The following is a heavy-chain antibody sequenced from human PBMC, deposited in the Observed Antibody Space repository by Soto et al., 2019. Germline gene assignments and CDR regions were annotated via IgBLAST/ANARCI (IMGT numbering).Heavy chain of an antibody. CDR1: GYTFTSYY. V-gene: IGHV1-46*01. J-gene: IGHJ6*02. Sequence: ASVKVSCKASGYTFTSYYIHWVRQAPGQGLEWMGIFNPTGDTASYAQKLQGRITMTRDTSTGTAYMELGSLRSEDTAVYYCARGGRIVDTGIGYYYYHAMDVWGQGTTVTVSS. CDR2: FNPTGDTA. CDR3: ARGGRIVDTGIGYYYYHAMDV. D-gene: IGHD5-18*01.